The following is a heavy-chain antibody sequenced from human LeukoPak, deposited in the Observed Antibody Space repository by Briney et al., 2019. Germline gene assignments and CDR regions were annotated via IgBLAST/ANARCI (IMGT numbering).Heavy chain of an antibody. CDR3: ATYGSGSYYRKAFDY. V-gene: IGHV3-23*01. CDR2: ITIIGATT. CDR1: GFTFSSYA. D-gene: IGHD3-10*01. Sequence: GGSLRLSCAASGFTFSSYAMSWVRQAPGKGLECLSSITIIGATTYYADSVKGRLTISRDNSKTTLYLQMNSLRAEDTAVYYCATYGSGSYYRKAFDYWGQGTLVTVSS. J-gene: IGHJ4*02.